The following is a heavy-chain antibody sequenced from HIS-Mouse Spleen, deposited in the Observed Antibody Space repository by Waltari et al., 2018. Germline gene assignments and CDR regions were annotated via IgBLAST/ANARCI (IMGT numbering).Heavy chain of an antibody. CDR2: IKQDGSEK. CDR3: ASGTAAANWYFDL. V-gene: IGHV3-7*01. Sequence: EVQLVESGGGLVQPGGSLRLSCAASGFPFSSYWMSWVRQAPGKGLEWVANIKQDGSEKYYVDSVKGRFTISRDNAKNSLYLQMNSLRAEDTAVYYCASGTAAANWYFDLWGRGTLVTVSS. J-gene: IGHJ2*01. D-gene: IGHD6-13*01. CDR1: GFPFSSYW.